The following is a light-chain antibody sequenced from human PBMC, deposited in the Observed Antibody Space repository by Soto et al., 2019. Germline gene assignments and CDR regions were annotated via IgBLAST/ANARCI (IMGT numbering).Light chain of an antibody. CDR2: AAS. J-gene: IGKJ4*01. CDR3: QQIYSAPLT. CDR1: QSITTY. Sequence: DIQMTQSPSSLSASVGDRVTITCRASQSITTYLNWYRQKPGKAPKLLNYAASSLQSGVPSRFSGSGSETEFTLSISSLQPEDFATYFCQQIYSAPLTFGGGTKV. V-gene: IGKV1-39*01.